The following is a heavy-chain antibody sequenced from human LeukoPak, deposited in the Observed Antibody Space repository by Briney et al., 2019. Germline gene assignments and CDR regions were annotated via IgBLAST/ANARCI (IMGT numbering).Heavy chain of an antibody. D-gene: IGHD3-10*01. J-gene: IGHJ4*02. CDR3: AREVYGSGRRYFDY. CDR2: INPISGGT. V-gene: IGHV1-2*02. CDR1: GNSLSGYY. Sequence: ASVKVSCKASGNSLSGYYMNWVRQAPGQGLGWMGWINPISGGTSYAQKFQGRVTMTRDASISTAYMELSRLTSDDTAVYYCAREVYGSGRRYFDYWGQGTLVTVSS.